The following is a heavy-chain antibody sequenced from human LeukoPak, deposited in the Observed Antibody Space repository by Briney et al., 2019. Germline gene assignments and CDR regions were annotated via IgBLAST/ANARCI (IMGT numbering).Heavy chain of an antibody. CDR3: ASGRQLGY. D-gene: IGHD6-13*01. V-gene: IGHV3-33*03. CDR2: IWHDGSHK. Sequence: PGGSLRLSCAASGFAFNTYAMHWVRQAPGKGLEWVTLIWHDGSHKFYIDSVRGRFTISRDNARNSLYLQMNSLRAEDTAVYYCASGRQLGYWGQGTLVTVSS. CDR1: GFAFNTYA. J-gene: IGHJ4*02.